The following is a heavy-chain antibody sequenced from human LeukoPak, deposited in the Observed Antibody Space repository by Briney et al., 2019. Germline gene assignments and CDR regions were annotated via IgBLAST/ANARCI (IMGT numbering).Heavy chain of an antibody. V-gene: IGHV3-21*01. CDR2: ISSSSSYI. Sequence: GGSLRLSCAASGFTFSSYSMYWVRQAPGKGLEWVSSISSSSSYIYYADSVKGRFTISRDNAKNSLCLQMNSLRAEDTAVYYCARARARIAAAQDYWGQGTLVTVSS. CDR3: ARARARIAAAQDY. CDR1: GFTFSSYS. D-gene: IGHD6-13*01. J-gene: IGHJ4*02.